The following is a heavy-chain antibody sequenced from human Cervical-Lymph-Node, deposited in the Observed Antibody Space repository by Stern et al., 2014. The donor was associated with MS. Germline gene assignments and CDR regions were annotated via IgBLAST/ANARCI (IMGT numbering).Heavy chain of an antibody. CDR1: GASISSSVYQ. D-gene: IGHD5-24*01. Sequence: QVQLVESGPGLVKPSETLSLTCTVSGASISSSVYQWGWIRQPPGKGLEWIGNIFYNGSTYHNPSLKSRVTISLDSPKNQFSLELNFVTAADTAVYYCARIPNWLQLSPPRGENANFHFWGQGTLVTVSS. V-gene: IGHV4-39*01. CDR2: IFYNGST. J-gene: IGHJ4*02. CDR3: ARIPNWLQLSPPRGENANFHF.